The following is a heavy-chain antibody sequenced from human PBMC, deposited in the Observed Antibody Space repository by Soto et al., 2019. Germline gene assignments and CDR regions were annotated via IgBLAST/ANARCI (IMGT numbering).Heavy chain of an antibody. V-gene: IGHV3-23*01. CDR1: GFTFSSYA. Sequence: SGGSLRLSCAASGFTFSSYAMSWVRQAPGKGLEWVSAISGSVGSTYYADSVKGRFTISRDNSKNTLYLQMNSLRAEDTAVYYCAKAPTDYYDRSGYSALDYWGQGTLVTVSS. CDR2: ISGSVGST. D-gene: IGHD3-22*01. J-gene: IGHJ4*02. CDR3: AKAPTDYYDRSGYSALDY.